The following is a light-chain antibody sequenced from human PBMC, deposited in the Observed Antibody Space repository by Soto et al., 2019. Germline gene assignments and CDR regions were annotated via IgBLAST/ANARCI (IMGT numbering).Light chain of an antibody. CDR3: NSYTNTYSYV. J-gene: IGLJ1*01. V-gene: IGLV1-40*01. CDR1: SSNIGAGYD. Sequence: QSVLTQPPSVSGAPGQRVTISCTGSSSNIGAGYDVHWYQQLPGTAPKLLIYGNSNRPSGVPDRFSGSKSGTSASLAINGLQAEDEADYYCNSYTNTYSYVFGTGTKVTVL. CDR2: GNS.